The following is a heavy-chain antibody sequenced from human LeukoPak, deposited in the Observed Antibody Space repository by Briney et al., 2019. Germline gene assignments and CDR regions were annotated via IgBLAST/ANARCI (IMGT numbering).Heavy chain of an antibody. CDR1: GFTFSNYG. Sequence: GGSLRLSCAASGFTFSNYGMHWVRPAPGKGLGWVAVISLDGSNKYYADSLKGRFTLSRDNSKNTLYVQMNSLRAEDTAVYYCANGAMVTGPDYWGQGTLVTVSS. D-gene: IGHD5-18*01. CDR2: ISLDGSNK. J-gene: IGHJ4*02. V-gene: IGHV3-30*18. CDR3: ANGAMVTGPDY.